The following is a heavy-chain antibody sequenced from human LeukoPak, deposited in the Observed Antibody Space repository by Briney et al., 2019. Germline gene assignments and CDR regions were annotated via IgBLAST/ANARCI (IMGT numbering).Heavy chain of an antibody. J-gene: IGHJ4*02. Sequence: GGSLRLSCAASGFTVSSNYMSWVRQAPGKGLEWVSVIYSGGSTYYADSVKGRFTISRDNSKNTLYLQMNSLRAEDTAVYHCARGGGTYYYDSSGYHFDYWGQGTLVTVSS. CDR3: ARGGGTYYYDSSGYHFDY. CDR2: IYSGGST. V-gene: IGHV3-53*01. D-gene: IGHD3-22*01. CDR1: GFTVSSNY.